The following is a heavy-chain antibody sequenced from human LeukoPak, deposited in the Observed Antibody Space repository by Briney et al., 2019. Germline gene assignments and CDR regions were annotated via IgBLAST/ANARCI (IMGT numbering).Heavy chain of an antibody. V-gene: IGHV3-64*01. Sequence: GGSLRLSCAASGFTFSTYAIHWVRQAPGKGLEYVSGISGNGGSTYYANSVKGRFTISRDNSKNTLYLQMGSLRAEDMAVYYCARQAAGVVYWGQGTLVTVSS. J-gene: IGHJ4*02. CDR3: ARQAAGVVY. CDR2: ISGNGGST. CDR1: GFTFSTYA. D-gene: IGHD6-13*01.